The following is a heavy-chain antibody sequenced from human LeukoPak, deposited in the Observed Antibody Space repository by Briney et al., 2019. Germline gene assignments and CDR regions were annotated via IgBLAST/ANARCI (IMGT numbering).Heavy chain of an antibody. CDR3: ARLTVGTTPYYFDS. D-gene: IGHD4-17*01. V-gene: IGHV4-59*01. CDR1: GGSISSYY. Sequence: KPSETLSLTCTVSGGSISSYYWSWIRQPPGKGLEWIGYIYYSGSTNYNPSLKSRVTISVDTSKNQFSLKLTSVTAADTAVYYCARLTVGTTPYYFDSWGQGTLVTVSS. CDR2: IYYSGST. J-gene: IGHJ4*02.